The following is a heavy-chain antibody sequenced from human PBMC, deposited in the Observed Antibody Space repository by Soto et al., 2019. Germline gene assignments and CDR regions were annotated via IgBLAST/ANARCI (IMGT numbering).Heavy chain of an antibody. J-gene: IGHJ6*02. CDR3: TTDLYGDDYYYSGMDV. CDR2: IKSKLDGGTT. CDR1: GLAFNNAW. V-gene: IGHV3-15*07. D-gene: IGHD4-17*01. Sequence: EVQLVESGGGLVKPGDSLRLSCAASGLAFNNAWMNWVRQAPGKGLEWVGRIKSKLDGGTTDYTATVKGRFTISRDDSKNTLYLQMNSLKTEDTAVFYCTTDLYGDDYYYSGMDVWGQGTTVTVSS.